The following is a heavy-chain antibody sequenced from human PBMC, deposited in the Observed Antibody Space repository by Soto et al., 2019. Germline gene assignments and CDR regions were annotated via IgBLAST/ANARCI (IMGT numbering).Heavy chain of an antibody. CDR1: GFTFSSYA. J-gene: IGHJ6*03. D-gene: IGHD3-9*01. Sequence: EVQLLESGGGLVQPGGSLRLSCAASGFTFSSYAMSWVRQAPGKGLEWVSAISGSGGSTYYADSVKGRFTISRDNSKNTLYLQMNSLRAEDTAVYYCAKSTPYYDILTGYYRGLYYYYMDVWGKGTTVTVSS. CDR3: AKSTPYYDILTGYYRGLYYYYMDV. CDR2: ISGSGGST. V-gene: IGHV3-23*01.